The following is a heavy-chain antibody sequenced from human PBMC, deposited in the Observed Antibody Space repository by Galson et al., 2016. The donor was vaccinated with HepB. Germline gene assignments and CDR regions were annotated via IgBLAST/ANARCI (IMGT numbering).Heavy chain of an antibody. J-gene: IGHJ6*02. Sequence: SLRLSCAASGFTFSGSTMHWVRQAPGKGLEWIGRMRTKGNSYATGYIASVKGRLTIPRDDSKNTAYLQMNSLKTEDTAVYYCSGERESPGYSGSYMYRYYFGMDVWGQGTTVTVSS. D-gene: IGHD6-19*01. CDR2: MRTKGNSYAT. CDR1: GFTFSGST. CDR3: SGERESPGYSGSYMYRYYFGMDV. V-gene: IGHV3-73*01.